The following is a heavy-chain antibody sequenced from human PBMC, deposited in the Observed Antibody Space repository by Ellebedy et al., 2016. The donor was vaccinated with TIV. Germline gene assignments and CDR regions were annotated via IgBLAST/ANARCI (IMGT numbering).Heavy chain of an antibody. Sequence: PGGSLRLSCAASGFTFSSYWMHWVRQAPGKGPVWVSRINNGGSSTSYADSVKDRFTISRDNAKNTLYLQMNRLRAEDTAVYYCTSYCGGDCYWGGYWGQGTLLTVSS. CDR3: TSYCGGDCYWGGY. CDR2: INNGGSST. CDR1: GFTFSSYW. V-gene: IGHV3-74*01. D-gene: IGHD2-21*02. J-gene: IGHJ4*02.